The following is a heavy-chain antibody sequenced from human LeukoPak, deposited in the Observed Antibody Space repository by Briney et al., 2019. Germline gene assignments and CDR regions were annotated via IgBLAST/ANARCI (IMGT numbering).Heavy chain of an antibody. CDR1: GYTLTKLS. J-gene: IGHJ4*02. V-gene: IGHV1-24*01. CDR3: ATVLGSSSFLFDY. D-gene: IGHD6-6*01. CDR2: FDPEDGET. Sequence: ASVKVSCKVSGYTLTKLSMHWVRQAPGRGLEWMGGFDPEDGETIYAQKFQGRVTMTEDTSTDTAYMELSSLRSEDTAVYYCATVLGSSSFLFDYWGQGTLVTVSS.